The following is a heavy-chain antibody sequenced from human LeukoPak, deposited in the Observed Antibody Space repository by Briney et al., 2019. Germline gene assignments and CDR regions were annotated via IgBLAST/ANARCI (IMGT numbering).Heavy chain of an antibody. Sequence: GGSLRLSCAASGFTFSNYWMHWVRQAPEKGLVWVSRINGDGSFTNYADSVKGRLTISRDNAKNTLYLQMNGLRAEDTAVYYCAASSGYLAYWGQGTLVTVSS. CDR3: AASSGYLAY. J-gene: IGHJ4*02. CDR2: INGDGSFT. D-gene: IGHD3-22*01. CDR1: GFTFSNYW. V-gene: IGHV3-74*01.